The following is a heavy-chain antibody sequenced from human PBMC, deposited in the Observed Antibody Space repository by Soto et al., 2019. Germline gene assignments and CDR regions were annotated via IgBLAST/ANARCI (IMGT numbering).Heavy chain of an antibody. CDR3: ARGLSSSATFYHYYGMNV. CDR1: GGSFRGYH. V-gene: IGHV4-34*01. D-gene: IGHD6-6*01. J-gene: IGHJ6*02. Sequence: PSETLSLTCAVYGGSFRGYHWSWIRQPPGKGLEWIGEINHSGSTNYNPSLESRVIISLETSKNQFSLILTSVTAADTAVYYCARGLSSSATFYHYYGMNVWGQGTKVIVSS. CDR2: INHSGST.